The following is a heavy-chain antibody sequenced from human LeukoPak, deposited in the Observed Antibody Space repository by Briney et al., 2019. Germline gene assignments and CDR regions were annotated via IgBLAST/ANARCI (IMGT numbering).Heavy chain of an antibody. J-gene: IGHJ5*02. CDR3: ARRSDGGSSGYYSGWFDP. V-gene: IGHV5-51*01. D-gene: IGHD3-22*01. Sequence: GESLQISCKGSGSSFTSYWIGWVRQMPGKGLEWMGIIYPGDSDTRYSPSFQGQVTISADKSISTAYLQWSSLKASDTAMYYCARRSDGGSSGYYSGWFDPWGQGTLVTVSS. CDR2: IYPGDSDT. CDR1: GSSFTSYW.